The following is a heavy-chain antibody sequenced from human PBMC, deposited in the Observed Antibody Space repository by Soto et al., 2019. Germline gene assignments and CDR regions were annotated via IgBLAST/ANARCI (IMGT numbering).Heavy chain of an antibody. D-gene: IGHD2-2*01. CDR2: IYYSGST. Sequence: SETLSLTCTVSGGSISSGGYYWSWIRQHPGKGLEWIGYIYYSGSTYYNPSLKSRVTISVDTSKNQFSLKLSSVTAADTAVYYCARVNRGSTSSEWFDPWGQGTLVTVSS. CDR1: GGSISSGGYY. V-gene: IGHV4-31*03. CDR3: ARVNRGSTSSEWFDP. J-gene: IGHJ5*02.